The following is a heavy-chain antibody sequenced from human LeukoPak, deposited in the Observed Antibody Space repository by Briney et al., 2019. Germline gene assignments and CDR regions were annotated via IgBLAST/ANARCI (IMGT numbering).Heavy chain of an antibody. Sequence: SVKVSCKASGGTFSSYAISWVRQAPGQGLEWMGRIIPILGIANYAQKFQGRVTITAGKSTSTAYMELSSLRSEDTAVYYCARVGAAAGLNWFDPWGQGTLVTVSS. CDR1: GGTFSSYA. CDR3: ARVGAAAGLNWFDP. V-gene: IGHV1-69*04. D-gene: IGHD6-13*01. CDR2: IIPILGIA. J-gene: IGHJ5*02.